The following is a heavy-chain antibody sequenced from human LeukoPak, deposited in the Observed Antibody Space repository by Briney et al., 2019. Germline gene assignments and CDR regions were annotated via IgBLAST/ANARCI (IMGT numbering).Heavy chain of an antibody. Sequence: GGSLRLSCAASGFTVSSNYMSWVRQAPGKGLEWVSVIYSGGSTYYADSVKGRFTTSRDNSKNTLYLQMNSLRAEDTAVYYCARGATMVRGPLYYYYYYMDVWGKGTTVTVSS. CDR2: IYSGGST. V-gene: IGHV3-66*02. J-gene: IGHJ6*03. CDR1: GFTVSSNY. D-gene: IGHD3-10*01. CDR3: ARGATMVRGPLYYYYYYMDV.